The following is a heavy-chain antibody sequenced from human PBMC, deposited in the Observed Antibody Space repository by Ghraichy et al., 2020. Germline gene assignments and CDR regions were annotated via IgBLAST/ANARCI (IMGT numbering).Heavy chain of an antibody. J-gene: IGHJ6*03. Sequence: SETLSLTCTVSGGSISSSSYYWGWIRQPPGKGLEWIGSIYYSGSTYYNPSLKSRVTISVDTSKNQFSLKLSSVTAADTAVYYCARIYDGSGSYSSLQDYYMDVWGKGTTVTVSS. CDR3: ARIYDGSGSYSSLQDYYMDV. V-gene: IGHV4-39*01. CDR2: IYYSGST. CDR1: GGSISSSSYY. D-gene: IGHD3-10*01.